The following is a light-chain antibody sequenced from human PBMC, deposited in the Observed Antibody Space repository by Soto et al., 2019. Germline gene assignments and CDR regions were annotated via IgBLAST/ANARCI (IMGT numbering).Light chain of an antibody. J-gene: IGKJ1*01. CDR1: QSISSW. CDR3: QQYNIYWT. V-gene: IGKV1-5*03. Sequence: DIQMAQSPSTLSASVGDRVTITCRASQSISSWLAWYQPKPGKAPKLLIYKASSLESGVPSRFSGSGSGTEFTLTTSRLQPDDFATYYCQQYNIYWTFGQGTKVEIK. CDR2: KAS.